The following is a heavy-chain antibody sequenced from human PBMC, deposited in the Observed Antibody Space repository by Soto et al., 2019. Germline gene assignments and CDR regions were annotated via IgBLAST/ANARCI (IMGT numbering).Heavy chain of an antibody. Sequence: ASVKVSCKASGGTFSSYTISWVRQAPGQGLEWMGRIIPILGIANYAQKFQGRVTITADKSTSTAYMELSSLRSEDTAVYYCARDGADYGDFDYWGQGTLVTVSS. CDR1: GGTFSSYT. J-gene: IGHJ4*02. D-gene: IGHD4-17*01. CDR3: ARDGADYGDFDY. CDR2: IIPILGIA. V-gene: IGHV1-69*04.